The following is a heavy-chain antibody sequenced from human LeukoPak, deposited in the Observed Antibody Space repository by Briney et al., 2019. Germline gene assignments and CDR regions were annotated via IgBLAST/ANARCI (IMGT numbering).Heavy chain of an antibody. CDR3: ARDTSSGFNWFDP. Sequence: PSETLSLTCTVSGGSISSSSYYWGWIRQPPGKGLEWIGSIYYSGSTYYNPSLKSRVTMSVDTSKNQFSLKLSSVTAADTAVYYCARDTSSGFNWFDPWGQGTLVTVSS. J-gene: IGHJ5*02. V-gene: IGHV4-39*07. CDR2: IYYSGST. CDR1: GGSISSSSYY. D-gene: IGHD5-12*01.